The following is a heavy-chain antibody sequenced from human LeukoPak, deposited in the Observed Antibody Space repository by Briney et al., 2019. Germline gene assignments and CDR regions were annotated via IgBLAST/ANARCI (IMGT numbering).Heavy chain of an antibody. J-gene: IGHJ5*02. CDR2: MNPNSGNT. Sequence: ASVKVSCKASGYTFTSYDINWVRQATGQGLEWMGWMNPNSGNTGYAQKFQGRVTMTRNTSISTAYMELSSLRSEDTAVYYCARAGWGTEATKDDNWFDPWGQGTLVTVSS. CDR1: GYTFTSYD. V-gene: IGHV1-8*01. CDR3: ARAGWGTEATKDDNWFDP. D-gene: IGHD5-12*01.